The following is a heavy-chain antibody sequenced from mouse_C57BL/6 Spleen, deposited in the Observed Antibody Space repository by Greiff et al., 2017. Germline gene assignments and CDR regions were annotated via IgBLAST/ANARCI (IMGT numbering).Heavy chain of an antibody. V-gene: IGHV5-4*01. D-gene: IGHD4-1*02. J-gene: IGHJ2*01. CDR3: ARESLQLYYFDY. CDR1: GFTFSSYA. CDR2: ISDGGSYT. Sequence: EVKLMESGGGLVKPGGSLKLSWGASGFTFSSYAMSWVRQTPEKRLEWVATISDGGSYTYYPDNVKGRFTISRDNAKNNLYLQMSHLKSEDTAMYYCARESLQLYYFDYWGHGTTLTVSP.